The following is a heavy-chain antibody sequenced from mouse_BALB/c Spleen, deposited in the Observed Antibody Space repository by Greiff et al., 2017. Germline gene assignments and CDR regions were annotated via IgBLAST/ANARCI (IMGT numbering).Heavy chain of an antibody. CDR3: ARYYGSSDYAMDY. J-gene: IGHJ4*01. V-gene: IGHV1S81*02. D-gene: IGHD1-1*01. CDR2: INPSNGRT. CDR1: GYTFTSYW. Sequence: QQSCKASGYTFTSYWMHWVKQRPGQGLEWIGEINPSNGRTNYNEKFKSKATLTVDKSSSTAYMQLSSLTSEDSAVYYCARYYGSSDYAMDYWGQGTSVTVSS.